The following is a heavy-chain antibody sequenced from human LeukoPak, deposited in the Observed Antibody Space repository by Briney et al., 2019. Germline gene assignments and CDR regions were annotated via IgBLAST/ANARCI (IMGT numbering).Heavy chain of an antibody. D-gene: IGHD2-2*01. CDR3: AGGVAVSVVPAPDY. Sequence: GGSLRLSCAASGFTFSSYEMNWVRQAPGKGLEWVSYISSSGSTIYYADSVKGRFTISRDNAKNSLHLQMNSLRAEDTAVYYCAGGVAVSVVPAPDYWGQGTLVTVSS. CDR2: ISSSGSTI. V-gene: IGHV3-48*03. CDR1: GFTFSSYE. J-gene: IGHJ4*02.